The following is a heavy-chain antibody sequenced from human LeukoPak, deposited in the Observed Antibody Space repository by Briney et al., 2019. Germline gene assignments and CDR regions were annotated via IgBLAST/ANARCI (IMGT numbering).Heavy chain of an antibody. D-gene: IGHD3-10*01. Sequence: SETLSLTCAVYGGSFSGYYWSWIRQPPGKGLEWIGEINHSGSTNYNPSLKSRVTISVDTSKNQFSLKLSSVTAADTAVYYCARGEYDLGSGSYYYVYYYGMDVWGQGTTVTVSS. V-gene: IGHV4-34*01. CDR3: ARGEYDLGSGSYYYVYYYGMDV. CDR2: INHSGST. J-gene: IGHJ6*02. CDR1: GGSFSGYY.